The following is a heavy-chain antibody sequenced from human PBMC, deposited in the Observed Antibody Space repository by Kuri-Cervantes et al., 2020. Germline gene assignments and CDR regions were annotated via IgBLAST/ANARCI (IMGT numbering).Heavy chain of an antibody. J-gene: IGHJ6*02. V-gene: IGHV1-2*02. D-gene: IGHD5-18*01. CDR1: GYTFTGYY. Sequence: ASVKVSCKASGYTFTGYYMHWVRQAPGQGLEWMGWINPNSGGTNYAQKFQGRVTMTRDTFISTAYMELSRLRSDDTAVYYCASLDTAIDYYGMEVWGQGTTVTVSS. CDR2: INPNSGGT. CDR3: ASLDTAIDYYGMEV.